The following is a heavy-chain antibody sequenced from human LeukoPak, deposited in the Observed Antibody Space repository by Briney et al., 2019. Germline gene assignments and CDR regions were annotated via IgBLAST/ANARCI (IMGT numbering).Heavy chain of an antibody. CDR3: ARNPGTSTLDY. J-gene: IGHJ4*02. CDR2: ISYSGST. Sequence: PSETLSLTCTVSGVSISGNSQYWAWIRQPPGKGLEWLGTISYSGSTHYNPSLKSRVTISLDTTKNQFSLKLSSMTAADTAVYYCARNPGTSTLDYWGQGTLVTVSS. CDR1: GVSISGNSQY. D-gene: IGHD5/OR15-5a*01. V-gene: IGHV4-39*01.